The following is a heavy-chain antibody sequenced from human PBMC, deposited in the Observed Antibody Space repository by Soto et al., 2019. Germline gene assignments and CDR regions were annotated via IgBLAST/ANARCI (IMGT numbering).Heavy chain of an antibody. Sequence: ASVKVSCKASGYTFTSYGLSWVRQAPGQGLEWMGWISAYNGNAKYAQKFQDRVTMTADTAASTVYMELWSLRSDDSVVFYCARDRSGWYDFWGQGTLVTVSS. J-gene: IGHJ4*02. V-gene: IGHV1-18*04. D-gene: IGHD6-19*01. CDR1: GYTFTSYG. CDR3: ARDRSGWYDF. CDR2: ISAYNGNA.